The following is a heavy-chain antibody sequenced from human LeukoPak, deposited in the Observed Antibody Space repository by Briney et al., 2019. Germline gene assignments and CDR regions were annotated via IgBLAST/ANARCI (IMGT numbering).Heavy chain of an antibody. V-gene: IGHV3-21*01. CDR1: GFTFSSYA. CDR2: ISSSSSYI. J-gene: IGHJ2*01. Sequence: GGSLRLSCAASGFTFSSYAMSWVRQAPGKGLEWVSSISSSSSYIYYADSVKGRFTISRDNAKNSLYLQMNSLRAEDTAVYYCARDQGGYGYFDLWGRGTLVTVSS. CDR3: ARDQGGYGYFDL.